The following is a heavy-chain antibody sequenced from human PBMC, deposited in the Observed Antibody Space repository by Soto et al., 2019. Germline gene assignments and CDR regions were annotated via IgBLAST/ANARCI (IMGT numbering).Heavy chain of an antibody. Sequence: QVQLVESGGGVVQPGRSRRLSCAASGFTFRSYAMHWVRQAPCKGLEWVAVISYDGSNKYYADSLKGRFTISRDNSKNTLYLQMNSLRADDTAVYYCARDLAGYYYGSSFDYWGQGTLVTVSS. D-gene: IGHD3-10*01. J-gene: IGHJ4*02. CDR1: GFTFRSYA. V-gene: IGHV3-30-3*01. CDR2: ISYDGSNK. CDR3: ARDLAGYYYGSSFDY.